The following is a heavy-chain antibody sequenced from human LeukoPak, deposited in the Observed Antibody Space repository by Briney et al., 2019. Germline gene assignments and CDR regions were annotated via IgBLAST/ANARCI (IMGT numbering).Heavy chain of an antibody. CDR2: MYSSGST. Sequence: SETLSLTCTVSGGSISITSYYWGWIRQPPGRGLEWIGSMYSSGSTYYNPSLKSRVTISVDRSKNQFSLKLSSVTAADTAMYYCARDLEMAKDAFDIWSQGTMVTVSS. D-gene: IGHD5-24*01. J-gene: IGHJ3*02. V-gene: IGHV4-39*07. CDR3: ARDLEMAKDAFDI. CDR1: GGSISITSYY.